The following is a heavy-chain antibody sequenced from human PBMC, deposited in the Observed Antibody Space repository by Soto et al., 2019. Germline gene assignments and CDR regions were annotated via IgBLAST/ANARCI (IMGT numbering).Heavy chain of an antibody. Sequence: SETLSLTCSVSGGSLGSHYWTWVRQPPGKGLEWIGYIYYSGSTNYNPSLKSRVTMSADTSRNQISLRLTSVTAADTAVYYCKRSLWGVLFNDYWGRGTLVTVPS. CDR3: KRSLWGVLFNDY. J-gene: IGHJ4*02. CDR2: IYYSGST. D-gene: IGHD3-16*02. CDR1: GGSLGSHY. V-gene: IGHV4-59*08.